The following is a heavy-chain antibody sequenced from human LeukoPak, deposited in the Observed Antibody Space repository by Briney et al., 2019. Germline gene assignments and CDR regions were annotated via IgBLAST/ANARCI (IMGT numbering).Heavy chain of an antibody. J-gene: IGHJ5*02. CDR2: MNPNSGNT. D-gene: IGHD6-13*01. CDR3: ARGRLLAAAGTLDP. CDR1: GYTFTCYD. Sequence: ASVKVSCKASGYTFTCYDINWVRQATGQGLEWMGWMNPNSGNTGYAQKFQGRVTMTRNASISTAYMELSSLRSEDTAVYYCARGRLLAAAGTLDPWGQGTLVTVSS. V-gene: IGHV1-8*01.